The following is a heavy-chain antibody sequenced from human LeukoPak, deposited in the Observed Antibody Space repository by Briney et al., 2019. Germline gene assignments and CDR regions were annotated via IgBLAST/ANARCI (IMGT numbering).Heavy chain of an antibody. D-gene: IGHD2-2*01. CDR1: GGSFSGYY. J-gene: IGHJ6*03. CDR3: ARGRRYCSSTSCYAGYYYYYYMDV. V-gene: IGHV4-34*01. Sequence: PSETLSLSCAVYGGSFSGYYWSWIRQPPGKGLEWIGEINHSGSTNYNPSLKGRVTISVDTSKNQFSLKLSSVTAADTAVYYCARGRRYCSSTSCYAGYYYYYYMDVWGKGTTVTVSS. CDR2: INHSGST.